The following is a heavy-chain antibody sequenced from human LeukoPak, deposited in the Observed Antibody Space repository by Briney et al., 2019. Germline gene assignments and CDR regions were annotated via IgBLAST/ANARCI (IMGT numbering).Heavy chain of an antibody. J-gene: IGHJ4*02. V-gene: IGHV3-30*18. CDR2: ILYDGSNK. D-gene: IGHD2-15*01. Sequence: GGSLRLSCAASGFTFSSYGMHWVRQAPGKGLEWVAVILYDGSNKYYADSVKGRFTISRDNSKNTLYLQMNSLRAEDTAVYYCAKEAWGYCSGGSCPYFDYWGQGTLVTVSS. CDR3: AKEAWGYCSGGSCPYFDY. CDR1: GFTFSSYG.